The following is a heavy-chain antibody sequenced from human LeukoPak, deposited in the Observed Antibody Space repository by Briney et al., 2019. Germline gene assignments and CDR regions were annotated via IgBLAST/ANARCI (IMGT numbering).Heavy chain of an antibody. Sequence: ASVKVSCKASGYTFTRHGISWVRQAPGQGLEWMGWISAYNGDTNYAQKLQGRVTMTTDTTTSTAYMELRSLSSDDTAVYYCARDRPESYGPRPFDYWGQGTLVTVSS. CDR3: ARDRPESYGPRPFDY. J-gene: IGHJ4*02. CDR1: GYTFTRHG. D-gene: IGHD5-18*01. CDR2: ISAYNGDT. V-gene: IGHV1-18*01.